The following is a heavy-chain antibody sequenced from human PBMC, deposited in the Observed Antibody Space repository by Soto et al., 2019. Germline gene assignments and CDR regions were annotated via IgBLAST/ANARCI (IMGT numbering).Heavy chain of an antibody. CDR1: GFTVSSNY. D-gene: IGHD2-2*01. CDR3: ARGGVVPAAMVVYYYYYMDV. Sequence: GGSLRLSCAASGFTVSSNYMSWVRQAPGKGLEWVSVIYSGGSTYYADSVKGRFTISRDNSKNTLYLQMNSLRAEDTAVYYCARGGVVPAAMVVYYYYYMDVWGKGTTVTVSS. V-gene: IGHV3-66*01. J-gene: IGHJ6*03. CDR2: IYSGGST.